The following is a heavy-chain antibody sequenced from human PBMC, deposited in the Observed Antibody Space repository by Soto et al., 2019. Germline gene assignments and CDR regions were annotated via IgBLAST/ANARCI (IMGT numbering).Heavy chain of an antibody. CDR1: GFTFSSYS. CDR2: ISSRSSTI. J-gene: IGHJ5*02. CDR3: AREEGILNWCDP. D-gene: IGHD5-18*01. V-gene: IGHV3-48*01. Sequence: EVQLVESGGGLVQPGGSLRLSCAASGFTFSSYSMNWVRQAPGKGLEWVSYISSRSSTIYYAAYVKGRFTISRDNAKNSLYLQMNSLRAADTAVYYCAREEGILNWCDPWGQGTLVTVSS.